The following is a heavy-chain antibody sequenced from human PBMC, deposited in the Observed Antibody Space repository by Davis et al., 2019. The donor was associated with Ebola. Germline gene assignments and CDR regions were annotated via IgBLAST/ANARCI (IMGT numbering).Heavy chain of an antibody. J-gene: IGHJ3*02. CDR1: GFTFSSYA. CDR2: ISGSDGHT. CDR3: AKAQRAWYYDSSGYYWDAFDI. V-gene: IGHV3-23*01. D-gene: IGHD3-22*01. Sequence: GESLKISCAASGFTFSSYAMSWVRQAPGKGLEWVSAISGSDGHTYYADSVKGRFTISRDNSKNTLYLQMNSLRAEDTAVYYCAKAQRAWYYDSSGYYWDAFDIWGQGTMVTVSS.